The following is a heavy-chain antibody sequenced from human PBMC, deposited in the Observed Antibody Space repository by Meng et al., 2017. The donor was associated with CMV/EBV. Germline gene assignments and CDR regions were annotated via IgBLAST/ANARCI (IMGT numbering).Heavy chain of an antibody. D-gene: IGHD3-3*01. CDR1: GGTFNIYA. CDR2: IIPILGTT. CDR3: ARIPGVYDFWSGPQGGWFDP. Sequence: SVKVSCKASGGTFNIYAITWVRQAPGQGLEWMGGIIPILGTTIYARELQGRVTISTDESTSTAYMELSSLRSEDTAVYYCARIPGVYDFWSGPQGGWFDPWGQGTLVTVSS. V-gene: IGHV1-69*05. J-gene: IGHJ5*02.